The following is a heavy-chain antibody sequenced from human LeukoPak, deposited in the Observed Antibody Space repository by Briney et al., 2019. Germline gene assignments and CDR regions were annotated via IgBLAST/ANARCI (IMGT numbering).Heavy chain of an antibody. D-gene: IGHD3-10*01. V-gene: IGHV3-9*01. CDR2: ISWNSGYI. Sequence: GGSLRLSCAASGFTFDDYAMHWVRQAPGKGLEWVSGISWNSGYIGYEDSVKGRFTISRDDAKNSLYLQMNSLRAEDTALYYCAKGSYGSGSYVDYWGQGTLITVSS. J-gene: IGHJ4*02. CDR3: AKGSYGSGSYVDY. CDR1: GFTFDDYA.